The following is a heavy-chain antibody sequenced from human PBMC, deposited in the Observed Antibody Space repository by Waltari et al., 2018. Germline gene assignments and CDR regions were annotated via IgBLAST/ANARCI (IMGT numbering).Heavy chain of an antibody. Sequence: QVQLQQWGAGPLKPSETLSLTCAVYGGSFSGYYWSWIRQPPGKGLAWIGEINHSGSTNYNPSLKSRGTISVDTSKNQFSLKLSSVTAADTAVYYCARGIRITMVRGVIIIGSAYMDVWGKGTTVTVSS. CDR3: ARGIRITMVRGVIIIGSAYMDV. J-gene: IGHJ6*03. CDR2: INHSGST. D-gene: IGHD3-10*01. V-gene: IGHV4-34*01. CDR1: GGSFSGYY.